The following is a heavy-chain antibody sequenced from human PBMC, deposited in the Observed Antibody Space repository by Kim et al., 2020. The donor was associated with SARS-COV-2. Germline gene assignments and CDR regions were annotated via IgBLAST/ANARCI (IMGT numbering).Heavy chain of an antibody. Sequence: GGSLRLSCAASGFTFRSSAMHWVRQAPGKGLEWVAVISYDGSKKYYADSVKGRFTVSRDNSKNTLYLQMNTLRAEDTAVYYCARVMEGGYTYGCFDYWGQGALVTVSP. D-gene: IGHD5-18*01. CDR3: ARVMEGGYTYGCFDY. CDR1: GFTFRSSA. V-gene: IGHV3-30*04. J-gene: IGHJ4*02. CDR2: ISYDGSKK.